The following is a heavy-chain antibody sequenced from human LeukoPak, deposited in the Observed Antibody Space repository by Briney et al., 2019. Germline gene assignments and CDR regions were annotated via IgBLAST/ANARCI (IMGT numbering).Heavy chain of an antibody. CDR3: MIFYESSGTEEIY. CDR2: ISAYNGNT. Sequence: ASVKVSCKTFGYSFATYGTGWVRQAPGQGLEWMGWISAYNGNTSYAQKLQGRVSLTTDTSTSTAYMELRSLRPDDTAVYYCMIFYESSGTEEIYWGQGTLVTVSS. J-gene: IGHJ4*02. V-gene: IGHV1-18*01. D-gene: IGHD3-22*01. CDR1: GYSFATYG.